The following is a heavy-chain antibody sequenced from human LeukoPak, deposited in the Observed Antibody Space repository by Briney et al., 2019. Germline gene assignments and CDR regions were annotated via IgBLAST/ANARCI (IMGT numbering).Heavy chain of an antibody. V-gene: IGHV4-4*02. D-gene: IGHD6-6*01. Sequence: SETLSLTCAVSGGSISSRNWWSWVRQPPGKGLEWIGEIYHSGSTNYNPSLKTRVTISVDTSKNQFSLKLSSVTAADTAVYYCARVVGSSPYPFYYYYYYMDVWGKGTTVTVSS. CDR3: ARVVGSSPYPFYYYYYYMDV. CDR2: IYHSGST. J-gene: IGHJ6*03. CDR1: GGSISSRNW.